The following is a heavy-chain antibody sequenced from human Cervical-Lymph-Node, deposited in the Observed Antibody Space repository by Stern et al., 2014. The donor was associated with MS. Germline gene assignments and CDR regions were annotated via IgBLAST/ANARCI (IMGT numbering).Heavy chain of an antibody. Sequence: QVQLVQSGAEVKKPGASVKVSCKASGYTFTSYYMHWVRQAPGQGLEWMGIINPSGGSTSYAQKFQVIVTMTRDTSTSTVYMELSSLRSEDTAVYYCARGMATINDAFDIWGQGTMVTVSS. D-gene: IGHD5-24*01. CDR2: INPSGGST. CDR1: GYTFTSYY. V-gene: IGHV1-46*01. J-gene: IGHJ3*02. CDR3: ARGMATINDAFDI.